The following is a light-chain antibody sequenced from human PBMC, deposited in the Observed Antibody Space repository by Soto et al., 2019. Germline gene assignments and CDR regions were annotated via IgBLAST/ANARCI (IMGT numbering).Light chain of an antibody. CDR2: NVT. Sequence: QSALTQPASVSGSPGQSITISCSGNAVSYQLVSWYQQQPGKAPKLILYNVTMRPSGVSNRFSGFKSGTTASLKITGLQAEDDADYYCCSFVGVTNDVFGNGTKLTVL. CDR1: GNAVSYQL. CDR3: CSFVGVTNDV. J-gene: IGLJ1*01. V-gene: IGLV2-23*02.